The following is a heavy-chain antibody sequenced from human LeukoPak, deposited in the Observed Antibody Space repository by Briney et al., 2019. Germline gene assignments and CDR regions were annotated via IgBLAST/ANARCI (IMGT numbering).Heavy chain of an antibody. Sequence: ASVKVSCKASGCTFSSYAIRWVRQAPGQGLEWMGGINPIFGTANYAQKFQGRVTITTDETTSTAYMELSSLRSDDTAVYYCAGEGLEPTSMFVYWGQGTLVTVSS. D-gene: IGHD3/OR15-3a*01. J-gene: IGHJ4*02. CDR3: AGEGLEPTSMFVY. CDR1: GCTFSSYA. V-gene: IGHV1-69*05. CDR2: INPIFGTA.